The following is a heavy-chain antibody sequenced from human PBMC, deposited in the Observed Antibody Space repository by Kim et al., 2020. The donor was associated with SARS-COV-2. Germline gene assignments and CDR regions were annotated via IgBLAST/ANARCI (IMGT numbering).Heavy chain of an antibody. D-gene: IGHD3-10*01. CDR3: ARSYGSGSYHLFYYYGMDV. CDR1: GYTFTSYG. V-gene: IGHV1-18*01. CDR2: ISAYNGNT. Sequence: ASVKVSCKASGYTFTSYGISWVRQAPGQGLEWMGWISAYNGNTNYAQKLQGRVTMTTDTSTSTAYMELRSLRSDDTAVYYCARSYGSGSYHLFYYYGMDVWGQGTTVTVSS. J-gene: IGHJ6*02.